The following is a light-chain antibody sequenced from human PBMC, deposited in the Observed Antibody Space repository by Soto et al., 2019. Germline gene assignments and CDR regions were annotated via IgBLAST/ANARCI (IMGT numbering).Light chain of an antibody. J-gene: IGLJ2*01. V-gene: IGLV3-1*01. Sequence: SYELTQPPSVSVSPGQTASITCSGDKLGDKYVCWYQQKPGQSPVLVIYQDTKRPSGIPERLSGSNTGNTATLTISGTQAMDEADYCCQAWNSSTVVFGGGTKLTVL. CDR1: KLGDKY. CDR2: QDT. CDR3: QAWNSSTVV.